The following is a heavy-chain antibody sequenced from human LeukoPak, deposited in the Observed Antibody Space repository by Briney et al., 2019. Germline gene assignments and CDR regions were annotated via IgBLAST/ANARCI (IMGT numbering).Heavy chain of an antibody. D-gene: IGHD6-19*01. Sequence: KTSETLSLTCTVSGGSISDDYWSWIRQPPGKGLEWIGYLYYSGNTNYNPSLKSRVTISADTSKNQFSLKLSSVTAADTAVYYCARFLKSVAGTVGFDPWGQGTLVTVSS. CDR3: ARFLKSVAGTVGFDP. V-gene: IGHV4-59*08. J-gene: IGHJ5*02. CDR2: LYYSGNT. CDR1: GGSISDDY.